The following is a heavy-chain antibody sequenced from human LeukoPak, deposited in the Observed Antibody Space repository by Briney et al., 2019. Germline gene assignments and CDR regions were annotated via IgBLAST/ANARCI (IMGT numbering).Heavy chain of an antibody. CDR1: GYSFTSYW. D-gene: IGHD2-15*01. J-gene: IGHJ5*02. CDR2: IYPGDSDT. V-gene: IGHV5-51*01. Sequence: GESLKISCKGSGYSFTSYWIGWVRQMPGKGLEWMGIIYPGDSDTRYSPSFQGQVTIPADKSISTAYLQWSSLKASDTAMYYCARSGYCSGGSCPTFDPWGQGTLVTVSS. CDR3: ARSGYCSGGSCPTFDP.